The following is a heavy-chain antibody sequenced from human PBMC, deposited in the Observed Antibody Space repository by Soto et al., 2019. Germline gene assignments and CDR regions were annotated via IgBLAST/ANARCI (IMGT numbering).Heavy chain of an antibody. Sequence: PSETLSLTCTVSGGSISSSSYYWGWIRQPPGKGLEWIGSIYYSGSTYYNPSLKSRVTISVDTSKNQFSLKLSSVTAADTAVYYCARHPLTEGGINTGGYNYWGKGTLVTVS. D-gene: IGHD1-20*01. CDR2: IYYSGST. J-gene: IGHJ4*02. CDR1: GGSISSSSYY. CDR3: ARHPLTEGGINTGGYNY. V-gene: IGHV4-39*01.